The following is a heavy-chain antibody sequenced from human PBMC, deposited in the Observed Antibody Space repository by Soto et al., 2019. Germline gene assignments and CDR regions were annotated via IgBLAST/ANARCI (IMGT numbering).Heavy chain of an antibody. CDR3: ARDLWLGESFRYYFDY. CDR1: GYTFTSYA. Sequence: ASVKVSCKASGYTFTSYAMHWVRQAPGQRLEWMGWINPASGKTKYSQKFQGRVTITRATSASTAYMELSRLTSEDTALYYCARDLWLGESFRYYFDYWAQGTLVTVSS. CDR2: INPASGKT. D-gene: IGHD3-10*01. V-gene: IGHV1-3*01. J-gene: IGHJ4*01.